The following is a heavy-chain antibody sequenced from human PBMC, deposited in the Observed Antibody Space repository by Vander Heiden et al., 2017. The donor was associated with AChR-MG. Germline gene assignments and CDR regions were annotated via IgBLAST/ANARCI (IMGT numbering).Heavy chain of an antibody. CDR1: AFTFSNYG. CDR3: TRNLDV. V-gene: IGHV3-33*05. J-gene: IGHJ6*02. Sequence: QVQLVQSGGGVVQPGRSLRLSGAASAFTFSNYGMHWVRQAPGKGLEWVSFISYDGVTKYYADSVKGRFTISRDNSMNTLYLQMNGLRAEDTALYYCTRNLDVWGHGTMGTVSS. CDR2: ISYDGVTK.